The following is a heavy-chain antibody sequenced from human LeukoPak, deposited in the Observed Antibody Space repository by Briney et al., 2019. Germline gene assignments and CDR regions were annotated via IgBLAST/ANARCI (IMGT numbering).Heavy chain of an antibody. CDR3: ARGKGIVGATTGDY. J-gene: IGHJ4*02. Sequence: ASVKVSCKASGYTFTGYYMHWVRQAPGQGLEWMGWMNPNSGNTGYAQKFQGRVTMTRNTSISTAYMELSSLRSEDTAVYYCARGKGIVGATTGDYWGQGTLVTVSS. V-gene: IGHV1-8*02. D-gene: IGHD1-26*01. CDR1: GYTFTGYY. CDR2: MNPNSGNT.